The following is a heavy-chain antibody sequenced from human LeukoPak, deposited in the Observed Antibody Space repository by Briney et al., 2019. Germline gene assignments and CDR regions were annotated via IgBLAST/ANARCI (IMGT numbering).Heavy chain of an antibody. Sequence: SETLSLTCSVSGGSISSYYWSWIRQPPGKGLEWIGYIYYSGSTNYNPSLKSRVTISVDTSKNQFSLKLSSVTAADTAVYYCASSYYDILTGYSRDAFDISGQGTMVTVSS. V-gene: IGHV4-59*08. J-gene: IGHJ3*02. CDR2: IYYSGST. D-gene: IGHD3-9*01. CDR3: ASSYYDILTGYSRDAFDI. CDR1: GGSISSYY.